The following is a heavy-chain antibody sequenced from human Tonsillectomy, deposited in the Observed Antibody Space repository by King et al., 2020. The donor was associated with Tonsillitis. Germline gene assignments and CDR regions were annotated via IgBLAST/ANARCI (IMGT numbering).Heavy chain of an antibody. CDR3: ARQIYSGYNPFNY. Sequence: QLQLQESGPGLVKPSETLSLTCTVSGGSISSSSYYWGWIRQPPVKGVEWIGSIYYSGSTYYNPSLKSRVTISVDTSKNHFSLKLSSVTAADTAVYYCARQIYSGYNPFNYWGQGTLVTVSS. V-gene: IGHV4-39*01. CDR1: GGSISSSSYY. J-gene: IGHJ4*02. CDR2: IYYSGST. D-gene: IGHD5-12*01.